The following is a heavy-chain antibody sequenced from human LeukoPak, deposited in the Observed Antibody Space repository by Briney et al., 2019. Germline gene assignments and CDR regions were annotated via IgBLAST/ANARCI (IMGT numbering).Heavy chain of an antibody. Sequence: ASVKVSCKASGYTFTSYGISWVRQAPGQGLEWMGWISAYNGNTNYAQKLQGRVTMTRDMSTSTVYMELSSLRSEDTAVYYCARDPGGNSESPFDYWGQGTLVTVSS. D-gene: IGHD4-23*01. CDR2: ISAYNGNT. CDR3: ARDPGGNSESPFDY. J-gene: IGHJ4*02. V-gene: IGHV1-18*01. CDR1: GYTFTSYG.